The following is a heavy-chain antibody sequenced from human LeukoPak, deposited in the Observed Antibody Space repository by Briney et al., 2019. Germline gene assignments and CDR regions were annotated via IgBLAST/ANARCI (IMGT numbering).Heavy chain of an antibody. D-gene: IGHD3-3*01. CDR1: GGSISSYY. V-gene: IGHV4-59*01. J-gene: IGHJ4*02. CDR2: IYYSGST. CDR3: ARGPPAHWSGYYSYYFDY. Sequence: SETLSLTCTVSGGSISSYYWSWIRRPPGKGLEWIGYIYYSGSTNYNPSLKSRVTISVDTSKNQFSLKLSSVTAADTAVYYCARGPPAHWSGYYSYYFDYWGQGTLVTVSS.